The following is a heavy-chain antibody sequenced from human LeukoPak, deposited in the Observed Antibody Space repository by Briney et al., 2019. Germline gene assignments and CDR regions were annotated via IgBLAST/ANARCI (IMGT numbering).Heavy chain of an antibody. CDR1: GGSIRSGGYY. CDR3: ARDGGGYGVHADYFQD. CDR2: IYYSGST. D-gene: IGHD3-16*01. V-gene: IGHV4-31*03. J-gene: IGHJ1*01. Sequence: SETLSLTCIVSGGSIRSGGYYWNWIRQYPGMGLEWIGYIYYSGSTYYNPSLKSRVTISVDTSKNQYSLNLYSVTAADTAVYYCARDGGGYGVHADYFQDWGQGTVVTVSS.